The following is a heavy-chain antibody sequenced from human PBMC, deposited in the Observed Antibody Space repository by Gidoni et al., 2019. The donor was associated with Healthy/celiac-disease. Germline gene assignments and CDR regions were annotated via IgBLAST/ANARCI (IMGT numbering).Heavy chain of an antibody. CDR1: GLSLSTSGVG. J-gene: IGHJ6*02. V-gene: IGHV2-5*02. CDR2: IYWDDDK. CDR3: AHSQESARTSSRLRYFDWLPTHQSSSYGMDV. Sequence: QITLKESGPTLVKPTQTLTRTCTFSGLSLSTSGVGVGWIRQPPGKALEWLALIYWDDDKRYSPSLKSRLTITKDTSKNQVVLTMTNMDPVDKATYYCAHSQESARTSSRLRYFDWLPTHQSSSYGMDVWGQGTTVTVSS. D-gene: IGHD3-9*01.